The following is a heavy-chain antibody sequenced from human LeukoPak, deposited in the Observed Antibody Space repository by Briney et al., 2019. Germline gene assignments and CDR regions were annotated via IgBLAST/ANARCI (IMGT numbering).Heavy chain of an antibody. V-gene: IGHV4-4*09. CDR2: IYTSGST. J-gene: IGHJ5*02. Sequence: SEILSLTCSVSGGSISGYYWSWVRQPPGKGLEWIGYIYTSGSTNYNPSLKSRVTISVDTSKNQFSLKLSSVTAADTAVYYCATTTTIASWFDPWGQGTLVTVSS. CDR3: ATTTTIASWFDP. D-gene: IGHD2-21*01. CDR1: GGSISGYY.